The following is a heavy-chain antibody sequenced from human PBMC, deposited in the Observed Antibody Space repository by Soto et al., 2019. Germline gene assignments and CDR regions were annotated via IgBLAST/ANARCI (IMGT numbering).Heavy chain of an antibody. CDR3: ARDPNGDYGDKTYYMDV. CDR1: GFTFSSYS. CDR2: ISSSSSYI. V-gene: IGHV3-21*01. J-gene: IGHJ6*03. D-gene: IGHD4-17*01. Sequence: GGSLRLSCAASGFTFSSYSMNWVRQAPGKGLEWVSSISSSSSYIYYADSVKGRFTISRDNAKNSLYLQMNSLRAEDTAVYYCARDPNGDYGDKTYYMDVWGKGTTVTVSS.